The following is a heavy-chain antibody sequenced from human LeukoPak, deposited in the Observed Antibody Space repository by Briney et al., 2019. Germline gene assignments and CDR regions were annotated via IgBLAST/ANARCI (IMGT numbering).Heavy chain of an antibody. CDR1: GFTFSSYG. CDR3: AKDSIYYAIDY. J-gene: IGHJ4*02. CDR2: IWYDGSNK. D-gene: IGHD2-2*01. V-gene: IGHV3-33*06. Sequence: GGSLRLSCPASGFTFSSYGMHWVRQAPGKGLEWVAVIWYDGSNKYYADSVKGRFTISRDSSKNTLYLQMNSLRAEDTAVYYCAKDSIYYAIDYWGQGTLVTVSS.